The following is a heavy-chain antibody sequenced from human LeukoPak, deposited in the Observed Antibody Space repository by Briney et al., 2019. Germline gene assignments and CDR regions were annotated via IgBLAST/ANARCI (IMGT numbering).Heavy chain of an antibody. CDR1: GGTFSSYA. CDR3: AEGAYYYDSSGSGDAFDI. D-gene: IGHD3-22*01. J-gene: IGHJ3*02. CDR2: IIPIFGTA. Sequence: AASVKVSCTASGGTFSSYAISWVRQAPGQGLEWMGGIIPIFGTANYAQKFQGRVTITADESTSTAYMELSSLRSEDTAVYYCAEGAYYYDSSGSGDAFDIWGQGTMVTVSS. V-gene: IGHV1-69*13.